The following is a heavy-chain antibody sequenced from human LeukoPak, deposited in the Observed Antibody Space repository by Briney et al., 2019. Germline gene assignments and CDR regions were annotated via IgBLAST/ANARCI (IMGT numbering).Heavy chain of an antibody. V-gene: IGHV3-23*01. J-gene: IGHJ4*02. CDR1: GFTFSSYA. D-gene: IGHD3-22*01. CDR2: ISGSGGST. Sequence: GGSLRLSCAASGFTFSSYAMSWVRQAPGKGLEWVSAISGSGGSTYYADSVKGRFTISRDNSKNMLYLQMNSLRAEDTAVYYCAKDLPDYYYDSSGSDYWGQGTLVTVSS. CDR3: AKDLPDYYYDSSGSDY.